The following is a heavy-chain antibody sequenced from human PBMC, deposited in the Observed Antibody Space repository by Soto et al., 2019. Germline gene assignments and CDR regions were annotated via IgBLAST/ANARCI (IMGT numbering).Heavy chain of an antibody. CDR2: IWHDGNNK. J-gene: IGHJ6*02. CDR3: ASDLVGASDSYGLDV. V-gene: IGHV3-33*01. CDR1: GFTFSNYG. D-gene: IGHD1-26*01. Sequence: QVQLVESGGGVVQPGRSLRLSCAASGFTFSNYGMHWVRQAPGKGLEWVAIIWHDGNNKYYADSVRGRFIISRDNSKNRLYLQMNSPRAEDTVVYYCASDLVGASDSYGLDVWGQGTPVTVSS.